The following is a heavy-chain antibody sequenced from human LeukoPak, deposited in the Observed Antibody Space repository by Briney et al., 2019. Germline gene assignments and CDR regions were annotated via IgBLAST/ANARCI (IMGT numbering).Heavy chain of an antibody. D-gene: IGHD4-17*01. CDR2: ISAHDGNT. CDR1: GYTFTNHG. J-gene: IGHJ4*02. Sequence: ASVKVSCKASGYTFTNHGITWVRQAPGQGLEWMGWISAHDGNTNYARKLQGRATMTIDTSTSIAYMELRSLSSDHTAMYYCARACITVTSHLDFCGQGTLVTVSS. V-gene: IGHV1-18*01. CDR3: ARACITVTSHLDF.